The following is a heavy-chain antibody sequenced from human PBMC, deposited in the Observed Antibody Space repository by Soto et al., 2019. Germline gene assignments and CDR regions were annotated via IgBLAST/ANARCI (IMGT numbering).Heavy chain of an antibody. Sequence: QMQLVQSGPEVKKPGTSVKVSCKASGFTFTSSAVQWVRQARGQRLEWIGWIVVGSGNTNYAQKFQERVTITRDMSTSTAYMELSSPRSEDTAVYYCAAAKHIWSDVVPYSYDGMDVWGQGTTVTVSS. CDR2: IVVGSGNT. CDR1: GFTFTSSA. V-gene: IGHV1-58*01. CDR3: AAAKHIWSDVVPYSYDGMDV. D-gene: IGHD1-1*01. J-gene: IGHJ6*02.